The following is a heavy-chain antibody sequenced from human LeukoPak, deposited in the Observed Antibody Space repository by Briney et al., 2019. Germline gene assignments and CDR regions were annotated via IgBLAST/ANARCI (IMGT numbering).Heavy chain of an antibody. D-gene: IGHD1-1*01. CDR3: ARDPPTAQLERVRPIEGDY. J-gene: IGHJ4*02. Sequence: SVKVSCKASGGTFSSYAISWVRRAPGQGLEWMGRIIPILGIANYAQKFQGRVTITADKSTSTAYMELSSLRSEDTAVYYCARDPPTAQLERVRPIEGDYWGQGTLVTVSS. CDR1: GGTFSSYA. V-gene: IGHV1-69*04. CDR2: IIPILGIA.